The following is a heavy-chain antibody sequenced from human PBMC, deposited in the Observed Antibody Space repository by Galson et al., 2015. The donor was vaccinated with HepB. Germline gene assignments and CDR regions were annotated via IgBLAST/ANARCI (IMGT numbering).Heavy chain of an antibody. Sequence: SLRLSCAASGFTFSSYEMNWVRQAPGKGLEWVSYISSSGSTIYYADSVKGRFTISRDNAKNSLYLQMNSLRAEDTAVYYCARDLYGSGSYYNFFDYWGQGTLVTVSS. CDR2: ISSSGSTI. CDR3: ARDLYGSGSYYNFFDY. CDR1: GFTFSSYE. D-gene: IGHD3-10*01. V-gene: IGHV3-48*03. J-gene: IGHJ4*02.